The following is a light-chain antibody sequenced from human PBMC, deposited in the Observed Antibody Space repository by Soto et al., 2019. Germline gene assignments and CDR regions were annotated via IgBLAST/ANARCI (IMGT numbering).Light chain of an antibody. CDR2: AAS. CDR3: QQYYSYPIT. Sequence: DIQITQSPSSLSASVGDRVTITCRASQIISSYLNWYQQIPGKAPNLLIYAASRLQSGVPSRFSGSGSGTDFTLTISSLQPEDFATYYCQQYYSYPITFGQGTRLEI. J-gene: IGKJ5*01. CDR1: QIISSY. V-gene: IGKV1-39*01.